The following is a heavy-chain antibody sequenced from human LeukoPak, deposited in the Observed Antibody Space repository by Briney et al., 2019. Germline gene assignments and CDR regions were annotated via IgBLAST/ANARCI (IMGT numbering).Heavy chain of an antibody. Sequence: GGSLRLSCAASGFTFDDYSMSWVRQAPGKGLEWVSGINWNGGSTGYADSVKGRFTISRDNAKNSLYLQMNSLRAGDTALYYCARERTYYYDSNPDYFDYWGQGTPVTVSS. J-gene: IGHJ4*02. CDR2: INWNGGST. D-gene: IGHD3-22*01. V-gene: IGHV3-20*04. CDR1: GFTFDDYS. CDR3: ARERTYYYDSNPDYFDY.